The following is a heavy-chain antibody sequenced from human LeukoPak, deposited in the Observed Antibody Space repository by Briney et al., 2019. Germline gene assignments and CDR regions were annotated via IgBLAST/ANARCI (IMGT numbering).Heavy chain of an antibody. CDR2: INRDGSDT. D-gene: IGHD3-10*01. CDR1: GFTFNSYY. Sequence: PGGPLRLSCAASGFTFNSYYMNWVRQAPGKGLVWVSRINRDGSDTIYADSVKGRFTISRDNAKNTLFLQMNSLRAEDTAVYYCAREDFGVDYWGRGTLVTVSS. J-gene: IGHJ4*02. V-gene: IGHV3-74*01. CDR3: AREDFGVDY.